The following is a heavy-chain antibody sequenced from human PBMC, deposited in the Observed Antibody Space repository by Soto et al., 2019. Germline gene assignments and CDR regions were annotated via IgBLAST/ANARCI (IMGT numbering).Heavy chain of an antibody. Sequence: GGSLRLSCAASGFTFSSYWMSWVRQAPGKGLEWVANIKEDGSETYYVDSVKGRFTISRDNAKNSLYLRMNSLRAEDTAVYYCARDYSSTTPFYWGQGTLVTVSS. V-gene: IGHV3-7*01. CDR1: GFTFSSYW. CDR3: ARDYSSTTPFY. CDR2: IKEDGSET. D-gene: IGHD2-2*01. J-gene: IGHJ4*02.